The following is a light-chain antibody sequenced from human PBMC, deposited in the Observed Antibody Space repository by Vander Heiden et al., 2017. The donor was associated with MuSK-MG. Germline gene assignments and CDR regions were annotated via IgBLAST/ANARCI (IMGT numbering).Light chain of an antibody. CDR1: QDIRNY. CDR2: AAS. CDR3: QMVNSAPST. J-gene: IGKJ4*01. Sequence: DIQMTQSPSSLSASVGDRVTITCRASQDIRNYLAWYQQKPGKVPKLLMYAASTLQSGVPSRFSGSGSGTDFTLTISSLQPEDVATYYCQMVNSAPSTFGGGTKVDIK. V-gene: IGKV1-27*01.